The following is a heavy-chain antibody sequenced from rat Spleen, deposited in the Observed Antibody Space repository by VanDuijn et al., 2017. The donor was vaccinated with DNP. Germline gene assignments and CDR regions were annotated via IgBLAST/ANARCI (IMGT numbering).Heavy chain of an antibody. CDR2: IIYDGSRT. CDR3: TSHHTTGDFDY. CDR1: GFTFSDYN. J-gene: IGHJ2*01. V-gene: IGHV5S10*01. D-gene: IGHD1-11*01. Sequence: EVQLVESGGGLVQPGRSLKLSCAASGFTFSDYNMAWVRQAPKKGLEWVATIIYDGSRTYYRDSVKGRFTISRDNPYSILYLQMDSLMSEDTATYYCTSHHTTGDFDYWGQGVMVTVSS.